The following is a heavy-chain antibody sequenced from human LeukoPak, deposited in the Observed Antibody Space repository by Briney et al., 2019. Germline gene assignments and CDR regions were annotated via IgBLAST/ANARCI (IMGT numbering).Heavy chain of an antibody. Sequence: GGSLRLSCAASGFTFSSYAMSGVRQAPAKGLEWVSGVSGSGSSTYYAGSVKGRFTISRDNSKNPLFLQMNSLRAEDTAVYYCTKGLESYIPGPVWDWGQGPLVTVSS. V-gene: IGHV3-23*01. CDR3: TKGLESYIPGPVWD. J-gene: IGHJ4*02. D-gene: IGHD3-16*01. CDR1: GFTFSSYA. CDR2: VSGSGSST.